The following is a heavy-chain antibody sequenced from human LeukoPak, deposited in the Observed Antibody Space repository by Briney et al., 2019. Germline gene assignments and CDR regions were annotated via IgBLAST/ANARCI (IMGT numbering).Heavy chain of an antibody. J-gene: IGHJ4*02. CDR3: ARHGTISSESYFDY. CDR1: GGSISSYY. D-gene: IGHD1-14*01. CDR2: IYYSGIT. Sequence: PSETLSLTCTVSGGSISSYYWSWIRQPPGKGLEWIGYIYYSGITKYSPSLKSRATISVDTSKNQFSLKLTSVTAADTAVYYCARHGTISSESYFDYWGQGALVTVSS. V-gene: IGHV4-59*08.